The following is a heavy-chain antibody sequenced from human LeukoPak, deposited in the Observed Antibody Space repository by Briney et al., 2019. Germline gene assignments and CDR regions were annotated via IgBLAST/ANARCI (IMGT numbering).Heavy chain of an antibody. D-gene: IGHD6-6*01. CDR3: ARDFPQLAHLH. V-gene: IGHV4-59*01. J-gene: IGHJ4*02. Sequence: EWIGYIYYSGSTNYNPSLKSRVTISVDTSKNQFSLKLSSVTAADTAVYYCARDFPQLAHLHWGQGTLVTVSS. CDR2: IYYSGST.